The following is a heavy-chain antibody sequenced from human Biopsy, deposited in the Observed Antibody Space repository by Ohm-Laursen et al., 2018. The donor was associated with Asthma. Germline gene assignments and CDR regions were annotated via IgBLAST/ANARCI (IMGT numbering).Heavy chain of an antibody. J-gene: IGHJ4*02. CDR1: GFPLSTSGMC. V-gene: IGHV2-70*01. D-gene: IGHD3-10*01. Sequence: TQTLTLTGTFSGFPLSTSGMCVSWIRQPPGKALEWLALIYWDDDKYYSTSLKTRLTISKDTSKNQVVLTMTNMDPVDTATYYCARTIMVRGKYYFDYWGQGTLVTVSS. CDR3: ARTIMVRGKYYFDY. CDR2: IYWDDDK.